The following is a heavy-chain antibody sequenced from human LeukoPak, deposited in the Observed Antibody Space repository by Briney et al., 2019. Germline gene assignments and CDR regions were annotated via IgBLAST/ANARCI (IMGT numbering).Heavy chain of an antibody. CDR2: INHSGST. CDR1: GGSFSGYY. V-gene: IGHV4-34*01. D-gene: IGHD3-3*01. J-gene: IGHJ4*02. CDR3: ARGVPYYDFWSGPHNTEY. Sequence: SETLSLTCAVYGGSFSGYYWSWIRQPPGKGLEWIGEINHSGSTNYNPSLKSRVTISVDTSKNQFSLKLSSVTAADTAVYYCARGVPYYDFWSGPHNTEYWGQGTLVTVSS.